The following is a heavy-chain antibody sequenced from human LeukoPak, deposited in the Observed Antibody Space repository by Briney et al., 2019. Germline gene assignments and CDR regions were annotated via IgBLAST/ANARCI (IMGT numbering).Heavy chain of an antibody. CDR1: GITFSTYW. CDR3: AKSRRAYCSGGSCFGLWDY. J-gene: IGHJ4*02. D-gene: IGHD2-15*01. Sequence: PGGPLRLSCAASGITFSTYWMHWVRQAPGKGLMGFSRISRDKISTNYADSAKGRFTISRDNAKNTLFLQMNSLRAEDTAVYYCAKSRRAYCSGGSCFGLWDYWGQGTLVTVSS. CDR2: ISRDKIST. V-gene: IGHV3-74*01.